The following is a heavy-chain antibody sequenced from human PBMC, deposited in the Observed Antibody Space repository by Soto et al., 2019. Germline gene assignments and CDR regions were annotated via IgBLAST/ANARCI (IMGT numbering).Heavy chain of an antibody. CDR3: AKEGTSTTVTTYYYYYYMDV. V-gene: IGHV3-30*18. D-gene: IGHD4-4*01. J-gene: IGHJ6*03. CDR2: ISYDGSNK. Sequence: GGSLRLSCAASGFTFSSYGMHWVRQAPGKGLEWVAVISYDGSNKYYADSVKGRFTISRDNSKNTLYLQMNSLRAEDTAVYYGAKEGTSTTVTTYYYYYYMDVWGKGTTVTVSS. CDR1: GFTFSSYG.